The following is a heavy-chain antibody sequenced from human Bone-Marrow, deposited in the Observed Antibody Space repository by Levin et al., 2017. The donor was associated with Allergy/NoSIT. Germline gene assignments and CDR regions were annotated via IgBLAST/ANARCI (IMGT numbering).Heavy chain of an antibody. V-gene: IGHV3-30-3*01. D-gene: IGHD3-22*01. CDR1: GFTFRRYS. J-gene: IGHJ4*02. CDR2: ISFDGNNQ. CDR3: ARANFEDSTGYLDY. Sequence: RGESLKISCAASGFTFRRYSIHWVRQAPGKGLEWVAVISFDGNNQYYTDSVKGRFTVSRDNSQNTLSLLLNSLSAEDTGFYYCARANFEDSTGYLDYWGPGTLVTVSS.